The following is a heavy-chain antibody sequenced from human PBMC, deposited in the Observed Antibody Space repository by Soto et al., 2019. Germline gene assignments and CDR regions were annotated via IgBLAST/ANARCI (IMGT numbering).Heavy chain of an antibody. D-gene: IGHD6-6*01. J-gene: IGHJ6*02. V-gene: IGHV3-30*04. CDR1: GFTFSSHA. CDR2: ISFDGTNK. CDR3: AREDRGIAARNYGMDV. Sequence: GGSLRLSCAATGFTFSSHAMNWVRQAPGKGLEWVSVISFDGTNKYYADSVRGRFTISRDNSKNTLYLQMNSLRAEDTAVYYCAREDRGIAARNYGMDVWGQGTTVTVSS.